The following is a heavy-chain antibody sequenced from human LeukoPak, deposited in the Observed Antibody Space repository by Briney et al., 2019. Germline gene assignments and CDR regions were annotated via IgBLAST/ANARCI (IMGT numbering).Heavy chain of an antibody. CDR1: GFTFISSA. CDR3: AKSNDWSGMYYFDY. D-gene: IGHD3-9*01. CDR2: ISGSDGST. Sequence: PGGSLRLSCAASGFTFISSAMTWVRQAPGKGLEWVSTISGSDGSTYYADSVKGRFTISRDNSKNTLYLQMNSLRAEDTALYYCAKSNDWSGMYYFDYWGQGSLVTVSS. V-gene: IGHV3-23*01. J-gene: IGHJ4*02.